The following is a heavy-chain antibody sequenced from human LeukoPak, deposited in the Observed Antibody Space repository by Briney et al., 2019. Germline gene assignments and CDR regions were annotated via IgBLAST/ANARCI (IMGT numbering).Heavy chain of an antibody. CDR3: ARSLWPEDY. D-gene: IGHD2-21*01. V-gene: IGHV3-7*01. J-gene: IGHJ4*02. CDR1: GFAFSSYW. CDR2: INQDGSGQ. Sequence: GGSLRLSCAASGFAFSSYWASWVRQAPGKGLEWVANINQDGSGQNYVDSVRGRFTISRDNAKNSAYLQTDSLRVEDTAVYYCARSLWPEDYWGQGILVTVSS.